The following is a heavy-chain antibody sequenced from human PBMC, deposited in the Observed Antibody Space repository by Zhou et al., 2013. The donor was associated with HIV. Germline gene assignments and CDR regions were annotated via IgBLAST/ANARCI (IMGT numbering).Heavy chain of an antibody. D-gene: IGHD2-2*02. J-gene: IGHJ6*03. CDR3: ARGRREGYCSSTSCYSPWYYYYYMDV. V-gene: IGHV1-69*05. CDR1: GGTFSSYA. Sequence: QVQLVQSGAEVKKPGSSVKVSCKASGGTFSSYAISWVRQAPGQGLEWMGGIIPIFGTANYAQKFQGRVTITTDESTSTAYMELSSLRSEDTAVYYCARGRREGYCSSTSCYSPWYYYYYMDVWGKGTTVTVSS. CDR2: IIPIFGTA.